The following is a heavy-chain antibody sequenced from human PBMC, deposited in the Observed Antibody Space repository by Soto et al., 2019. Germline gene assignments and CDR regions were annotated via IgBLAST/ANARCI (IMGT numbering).Heavy chain of an antibody. Sequence: QVQLVQSGAEVKKPGASVKVSCKASGYTFTSYGITWVRQAPGQGLXWMGWISANNGNTNYAQKFQGRVTMTTDTXTXXAYMELXXXXXXXTAVYYCARDGYCSSRRCFDLWGRGTLVTVSS. CDR3: ARDGYCSSRRCFDL. D-gene: IGHD2-2*01. CDR1: GYTFTSYG. V-gene: IGHV1-18*01. J-gene: IGHJ2*01. CDR2: ISANNGNT.